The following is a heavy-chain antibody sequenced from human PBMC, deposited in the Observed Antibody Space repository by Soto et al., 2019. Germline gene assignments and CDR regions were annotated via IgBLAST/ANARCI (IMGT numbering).Heavy chain of an antibody. CDR3: AKDPTSYDSSAQFDS. CDR2: ISGDGGST. Sequence: EVQLLESGRRWVQPGGALRLSCAASGYSFSIYAMNWVRQAPGKGLEWVSGISGDGGSTYHADSVKGRFTISRDNSKNTLYLPMNSLRAEDTAVYYCAKDPTSYDSSAQFDSWGQGTLVTVSS. V-gene: IGHV3-23*01. CDR1: GYSFSIYA. J-gene: IGHJ4*02. D-gene: IGHD3-22*01.